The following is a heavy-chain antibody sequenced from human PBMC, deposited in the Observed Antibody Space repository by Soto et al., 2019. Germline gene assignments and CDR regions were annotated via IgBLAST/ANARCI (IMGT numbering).Heavy chain of an antibody. CDR3: AKSVVTTIPYDGLDH. V-gene: IGHV3-23*01. CDR1: GFTFSSCA. D-gene: IGHD2-21*02. J-gene: IGHJ4*02. Sequence: GGSLRLSCAASGFTFSSCAMGWVRQAPGKGLEWVSDIIDSGGSTYYADSVKGRFTISRDNSKNTLYVQMNSLRAEDTAVYYCAKSVVTTIPYDGLDHWGQGTLVTVSS. CDR2: IIDSGGST.